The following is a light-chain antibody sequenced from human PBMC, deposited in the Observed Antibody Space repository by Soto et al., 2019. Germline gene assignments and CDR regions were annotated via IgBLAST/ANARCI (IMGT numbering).Light chain of an antibody. CDR1: SSDVGGYNY. CDR3: SSYAASNNFYFV. J-gene: IGLJ3*02. Sequence: QSVLTQPPSASGSTRQSVTISCTGTSSDVGGYNYVSWYQQYPCRAPKPMIYEVTKRPSGVPDRFSGSKSGNTASLTVSGLQAEDEADYYCSSYAASNNFYFVFGGGTKLTVL. CDR2: EVT. V-gene: IGLV2-8*01.